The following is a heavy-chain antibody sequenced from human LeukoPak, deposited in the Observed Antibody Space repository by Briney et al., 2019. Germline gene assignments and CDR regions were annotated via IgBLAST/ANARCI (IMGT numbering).Heavy chain of an antibody. Sequence: GASVKVSCKASGGTFSSYAISWVRQAPGQGLEWMGRIIPILGIANYAQKFQGRVTITADKSTSTAYMELSSLRSEDTAVYYCAISHQRLSHHKGYFDYWGQGTLVTVSS. CDR1: GGTFSSYA. CDR2: IIPILGIA. V-gene: IGHV1-69*04. J-gene: IGHJ4*02. CDR3: AISHQRLSHHKGYFDY. D-gene: IGHD2-2*01.